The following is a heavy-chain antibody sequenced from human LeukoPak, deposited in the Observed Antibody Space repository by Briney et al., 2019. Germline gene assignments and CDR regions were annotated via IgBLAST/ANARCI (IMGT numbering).Heavy chain of an antibody. D-gene: IGHD6-13*01. V-gene: IGHV3-66*01. Sequence: GGSLRLSCAASGFTFSSYGMHWVRQAPGKGLEWVSVIYSGGSTYYADSVKGRFTISRDNSKNTLYLQMNSLRAEDTAVYYCAGAIAAARWVYWGQGTLVTVSS. CDR3: AGAIAAARWVY. CDR2: IYSGGST. CDR1: GFTFSSYG. J-gene: IGHJ4*02.